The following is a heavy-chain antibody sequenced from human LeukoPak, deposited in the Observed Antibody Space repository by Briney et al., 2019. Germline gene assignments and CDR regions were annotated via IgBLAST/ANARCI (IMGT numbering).Heavy chain of an antibody. D-gene: IGHD6-19*01. CDR3: ARVASGWYYFDY. J-gene: IGHJ4*02. CDR2: ISSSGSTI. V-gene: IGHV3-11*04. CDR1: EFSFSDYY. Sequence: GGSLRLSCAASEFSFSDYYMSWIRQAPGKGLEWISYISSSGSTIYYADSVKGRFTISRDNAKNSVYLQMNSLRAEDTAVYYCARVASGWYYFDYWGQGTLVTVSS.